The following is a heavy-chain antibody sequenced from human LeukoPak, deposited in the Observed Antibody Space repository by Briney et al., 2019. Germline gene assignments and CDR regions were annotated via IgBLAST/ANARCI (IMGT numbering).Heavy chain of an antibody. CDR3: AKGSSGWYGGPDY. Sequence: GGSLRLSCAASGFTFSTFTMNWVRQAPGRGLEWVSGNSGSDSSTYYADSVKGRFTISRDNSRNTLYLQINSLRVEDTAVYYCAKGSSGWYGGPDYWGQGTLVTVFS. V-gene: IGHV3-23*01. J-gene: IGHJ4*02. CDR2: NSGSDSST. CDR1: GFTFSTFT. D-gene: IGHD6-19*01.